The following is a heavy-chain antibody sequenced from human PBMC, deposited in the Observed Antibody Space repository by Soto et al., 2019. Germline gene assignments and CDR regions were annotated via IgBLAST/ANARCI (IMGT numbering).Heavy chain of an antibody. Sequence: PGGSLRLSCAASGFIFSDFWMHWVRQVPGEGLVWVSRINHEGSNTNYADFVRGRFTISRDNSKNMSYLQMNSLRAEDAAVYYCARDGDPTYYHYGMDVWGQGTTVTVSS. D-gene: IGHD3-16*01. CDR2: INHEGSNT. V-gene: IGHV3-74*01. CDR1: GFIFSDFW. CDR3: ARDGDPTYYHYGMDV. J-gene: IGHJ6*02.